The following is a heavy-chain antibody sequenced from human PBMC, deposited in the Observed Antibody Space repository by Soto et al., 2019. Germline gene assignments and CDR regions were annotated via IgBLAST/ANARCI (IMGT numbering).Heavy chain of an antibody. D-gene: IGHD2-21*01. Sequence: SVKVSCKASGGTFSSYTFSWVRQAPGQGLEWMGRIIPHLNIPNYAQKFQGRVTITADKSTSTVYMELSSLRSEDTAVYFCARGDFCVNSNCYKYFQYWGQGTLVTVSS. CDR1: GGTFSSYT. CDR3: ARGDFCVNSNCYKYFQY. V-gene: IGHV1-69*02. CDR2: IIPHLNIP. J-gene: IGHJ1*01.